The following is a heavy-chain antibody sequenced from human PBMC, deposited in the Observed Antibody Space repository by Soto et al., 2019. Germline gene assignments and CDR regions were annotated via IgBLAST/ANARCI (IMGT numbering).Heavy chain of an antibody. CDR2: IIPILGIA. CDR3: ASGYCSGGSCLDWYFDL. V-gene: IGHV1-69*02. J-gene: IGHJ2*01. Sequence: QVQLVQSGAEVKKPGSSVKVSCKASGGTFSSYTISWVRQAPGQGLEWMGRIIPILGIANYAQKFQGRVTITADKYTSTAYMELSSLRSEDTAVYYCASGYCSGGSCLDWYFDLWGRGTLVTVSS. D-gene: IGHD2-15*01. CDR1: GGTFSSYT.